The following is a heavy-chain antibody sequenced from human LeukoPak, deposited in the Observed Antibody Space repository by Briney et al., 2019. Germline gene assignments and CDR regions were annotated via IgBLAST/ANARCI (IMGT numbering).Heavy chain of an antibody. CDR2: MKKDGSET. Sequence: GGSLRLSCVVSGFTFSSYSMIWVRQAPGKGLQWVANMKKDGSETKYVESVKGRFTISRDNAKNSLYLQMNSLRAEDTAVYYCGRHRSGSGTYFIDYWGQGTLVSVSS. D-gene: IGHD3-10*01. CDR1: GFTFSSYS. CDR3: GRHRSGSGTYFIDY. J-gene: IGHJ4*02. V-gene: IGHV3-7*01.